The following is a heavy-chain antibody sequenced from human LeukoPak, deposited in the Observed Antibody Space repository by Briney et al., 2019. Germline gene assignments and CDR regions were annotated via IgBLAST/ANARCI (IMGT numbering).Heavy chain of an antibody. CDR1: GGSIISSSDC. CDR3: ARLRRFYCFYY. D-gene: IGHD3-3*01. J-gene: IGHJ4*02. Sequence: SETLSLTCTVSGGSIISSSDCWGWIRQPPGKGLEWIGSIPYSGNTYHNPSLKSRVTISVDKSKNQFSLKLSSVTAPDTAVYYCARLRRFYCFYYWGQGTLVPVSS. V-gene: IGHV4-39*01. CDR2: IPYSGNT.